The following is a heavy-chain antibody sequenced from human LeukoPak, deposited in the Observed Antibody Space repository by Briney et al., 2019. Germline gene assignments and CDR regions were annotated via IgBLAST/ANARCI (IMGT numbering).Heavy chain of an antibody. CDR3: ARESSRAFDI. CDR2: INHSGST. V-gene: IGHV4-34*01. CDR1: GFTFSSYW. J-gene: IGHJ3*02. Sequence: GSLRLSCAASGFTFSSYWMSWIRQPPGKGLEWIGEINHSGSTNYNPSLKSRVTISVDTSKNQFSLKLSSVTAADTAVDYCARESSRAFDIWGQGAMVTVSS.